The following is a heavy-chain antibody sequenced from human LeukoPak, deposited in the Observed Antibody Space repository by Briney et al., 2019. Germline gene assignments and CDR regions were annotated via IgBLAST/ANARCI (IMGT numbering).Heavy chain of an antibody. D-gene: IGHD2-15*01. V-gene: IGHV4-59*01. Sequence: PSETLSLTCTVSGGSISSYYWSWIRQPPGKGLEWIGYTYYSGSTNYNPSLKSRVTISVDTSKNQFSLKLSSVTAADTAVYYCARDVSGTKGYYYYYMDVWGKGTTVTVSS. J-gene: IGHJ6*03. CDR3: ARDVSGTKGYYYYYMDV. CDR1: GGSISSYY. CDR2: TYYSGST.